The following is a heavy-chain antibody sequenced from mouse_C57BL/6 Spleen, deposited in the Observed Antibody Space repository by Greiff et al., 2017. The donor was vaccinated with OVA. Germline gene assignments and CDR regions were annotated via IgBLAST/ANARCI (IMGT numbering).Heavy chain of an antibody. CDR2: IYPRSGNT. J-gene: IGHJ4*01. Sequence: VQGVESGAELARPGASVKLSCKASGYTFTSYGISWVKQRTGQGLEWIGEIYPRSGNTYYNEKFKGKATLTADKSSSTAYMELRSLTSEDSAVYFCARSGGNYDYAMDYWGQGTSVTVSS. CDR3: ARSGGNYDYAMDY. D-gene: IGHD2-1*01. CDR1: GYTFTSYG. V-gene: IGHV1-81*01.